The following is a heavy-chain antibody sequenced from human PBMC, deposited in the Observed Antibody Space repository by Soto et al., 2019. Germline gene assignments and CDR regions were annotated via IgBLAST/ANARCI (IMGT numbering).Heavy chain of an antibody. CDR1: GGSISSGGYS. CDR3: ARGPFLLRFLEWSFDY. V-gene: IGHV4-30-2*01. J-gene: IGHJ4*02. CDR2: IYHSGST. D-gene: IGHD3-3*01. Sequence: PSETLSLTCAVSGGSISSGGYSWSWIRQPPGKGLEWIGYIYHSGSTYYNPSLKSRVTISVDRSKNQFSLKLSSVTAADTAVYYCARGPFLLRFLEWSFDYWGQGTLVTVSS.